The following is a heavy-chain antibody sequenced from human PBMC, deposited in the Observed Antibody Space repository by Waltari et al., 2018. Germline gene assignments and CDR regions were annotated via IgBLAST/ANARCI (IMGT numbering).Heavy chain of an antibody. CDR3: ARMARKTYSSPVAGRDYYYGMDV. J-gene: IGHJ6*02. CDR1: GFTFSRSW. Sequence: EEQLVESGGGLFQPGESLSVSCAVSGFTFSRSWMNWFPQGPGKGLVWVARINSDGSDTSYADSVKGRFTISRDNAKNTVYLQMKSLRVEDTAVYYCARMARKTYSSPVAGRDYYYGMDVWGLGTTVTVSS. D-gene: IGHD6-13*01. V-gene: IGHV3-74*01. CDR2: INSDGSDT.